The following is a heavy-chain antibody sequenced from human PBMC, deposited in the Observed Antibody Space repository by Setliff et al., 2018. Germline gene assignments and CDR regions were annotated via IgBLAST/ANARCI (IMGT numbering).Heavy chain of an antibody. Sequence: PSETLSLTCSVSGGSISPYYWIWIRQSPGKGLEWIGYIFYSGSARYNPSLESRVTMSVDTSKNQISLKLTSVTAADTAVYYCARRDRFYDRSVFVEYFQHWGQGALVTVSS. CDR3: ARRDRFYDRSVFVEYFQH. D-gene: IGHD3-22*01. CDR2: IFYSGSA. J-gene: IGHJ1*01. V-gene: IGHV4-59*08. CDR1: GGSISPYY.